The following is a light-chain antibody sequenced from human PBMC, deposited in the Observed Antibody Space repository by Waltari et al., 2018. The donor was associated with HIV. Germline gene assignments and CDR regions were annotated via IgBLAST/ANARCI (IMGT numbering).Light chain of an antibody. CDR2: DVS. J-gene: IGLJ2*01. CDR3: CSYAGSSTVV. Sequence: QSALTQPASVSGSPGQSITISCTGTTSHVGGYNYVSWYQQHPGKATKLMIHDVSKRPSGVSNRFSGSKSGNTASLTISGLQAEDEADYYCCSYAGSSTVVFGGGTKLTVL. CDR1: TSHVGGYNY. V-gene: IGLV2-23*02.